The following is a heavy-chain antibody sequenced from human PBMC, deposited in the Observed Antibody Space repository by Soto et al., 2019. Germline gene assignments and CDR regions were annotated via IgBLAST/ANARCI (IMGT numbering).Heavy chain of an antibody. V-gene: IGHV1-8*01. CDR3: ARILPEVQYYYYYYMDV. D-gene: IGHD3-10*01. J-gene: IGHJ6*03. CDR2: MNPNSGNT. Sequence: GASVQVSCKTSVYTFTSYEINGVRQATGKGLEWMGWMNPNSGNTGYAQKFQGRVTMTRNTSISTAYMELSSLRSEDTAVYYCARILPEVQYYYYYYMDVWGKGTTVTVSS. CDR1: VYTFTSYE.